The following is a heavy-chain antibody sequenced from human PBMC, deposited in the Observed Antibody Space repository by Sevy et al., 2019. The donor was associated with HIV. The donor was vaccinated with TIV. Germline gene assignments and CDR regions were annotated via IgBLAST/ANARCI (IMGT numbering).Heavy chain of an antibody. J-gene: IGHJ6*02. D-gene: IGHD2-2*02. CDR1: GFTFSSYG. V-gene: IGHV3-33*01. CDR3: AREEGDIVVVPAAIVTSYYYYYGMDV. Sequence: GGYLRLSCAASGFTFSSYGMHWVRQAPGKGLEWVAVIWYDGSNKYYADSVKGRFTISRDNSKNTLYLQMNSLRAEDTAVYYCAREEGDIVVVPAAIVTSYYYYYGMDVWGQGTTVTVSS. CDR2: IWYDGSNK.